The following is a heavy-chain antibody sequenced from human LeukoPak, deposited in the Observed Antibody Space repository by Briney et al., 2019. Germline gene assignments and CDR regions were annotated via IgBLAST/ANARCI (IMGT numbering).Heavy chain of an antibody. CDR2: INHSGST. CDR3: ARQSYSYGFEDY. CDR1: GGSFSGYY. Sequence: RSSETLSLTCAVYGGSFSGYYWSWIRQPPGRGLEWIGEINHSGSTNYNPSLKSRVTISVDTSKNQFSLKLSSVTAADTAVYYCARQSYSYGFEDYWGQGTLVTVSS. J-gene: IGHJ4*02. D-gene: IGHD5-18*01. V-gene: IGHV4-34*01.